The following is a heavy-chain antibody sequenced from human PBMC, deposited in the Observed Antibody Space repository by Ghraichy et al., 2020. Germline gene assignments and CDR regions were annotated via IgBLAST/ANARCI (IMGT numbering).Heavy chain of an antibody. CDR1: EFIFSTYN. Sequence: LSLTCAASEFIFSTYNMNWVHQAPGRGLEWVSYISSSSSTIHYADSVKGRFTISRDNAKNSLYLQMNSLRAEDTAVYYCARGYGSGRNWFDPWGQGTLVTVSS. V-gene: IGHV3-48*01. CDR2: ISSSSSTI. D-gene: IGHD3-10*01. CDR3: ARGYGSGRNWFDP. J-gene: IGHJ5*02.